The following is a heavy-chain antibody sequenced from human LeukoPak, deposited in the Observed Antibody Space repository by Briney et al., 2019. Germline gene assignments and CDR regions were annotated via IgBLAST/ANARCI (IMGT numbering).Heavy chain of an antibody. CDR1: GFTFSDYY. V-gene: IGHV3-23*01. CDR3: AKRGSYFGGFDY. D-gene: IGHD3-10*01. J-gene: IGHJ4*02. CDR2: VTGGSDTT. Sequence: LGGSLRLSCAASGFTFSDYYMSWIRQAPGKGLEWVSAVTGGSDTTYYADSVKGRFTISRDNSKSTLYLQMNSLRAEDTAVYYCAKRGSYFGGFDYWGQGTLVTVSS.